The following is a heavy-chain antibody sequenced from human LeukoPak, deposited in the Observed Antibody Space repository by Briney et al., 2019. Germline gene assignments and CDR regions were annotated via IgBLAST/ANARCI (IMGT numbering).Heavy chain of an antibody. CDR3: TSRVGAAGVDY. D-gene: IGHD2-2*01. Sequence: GGSLTLSCAASGFTFSGSAMHWVRQASGKGLEWVGRIRSKANSYATAYAASVKGRFTISRDDSKNTAYLQMNSLKTEDTAVYYCTSRVGAAGVDYWGQGTLVTVSS. J-gene: IGHJ4*02. CDR1: GFTFSGSA. CDR2: IRSKANSYAT. V-gene: IGHV3-73*01.